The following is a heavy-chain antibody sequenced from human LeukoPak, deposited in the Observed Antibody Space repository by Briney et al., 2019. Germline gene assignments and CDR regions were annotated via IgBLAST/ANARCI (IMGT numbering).Heavy chain of an antibody. J-gene: IGHJ3*02. CDR2: IYYTGST. V-gene: IGHV4-59*08. Sequence: SETLSLTCTVSGGSISSYYWSWIRQPPGKGLEWIGYIYYTGSTNYNPSLKSRVTISVDTSKNQFSLKLSSVTAADTAVYYCARQDSSGYYSSYAFDIWGQGTMVTVSS. D-gene: IGHD3-22*01. CDR1: GGSISSYY. CDR3: ARQDSSGYYSSYAFDI.